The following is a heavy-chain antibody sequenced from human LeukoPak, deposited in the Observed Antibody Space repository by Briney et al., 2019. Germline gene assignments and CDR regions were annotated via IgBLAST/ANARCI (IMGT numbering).Heavy chain of an antibody. CDR3: ARGATLGLVYYYYYGMDV. Sequence: GGSLRLSCAASGFTFSSYSMNWVRQAPGKGLEWVSSISSSSSYIYYADSVKGRFTISRDNAKNSLYLQMNSLRAEDTAVYYCARGATLGLVYYYYYGMDVWGKGTTVTVSS. V-gene: IGHV3-21*01. CDR1: GFTFSSYS. CDR2: ISSSSSYI. D-gene: IGHD5-24*01. J-gene: IGHJ6*04.